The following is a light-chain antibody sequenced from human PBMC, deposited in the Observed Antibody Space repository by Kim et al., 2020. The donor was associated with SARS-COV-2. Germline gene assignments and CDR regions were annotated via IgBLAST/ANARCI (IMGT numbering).Light chain of an antibody. CDR3: QQSYSTPYT. CDR2: AAS. V-gene: IGKV1-39*01. CDR1: QSISSY. J-gene: IGKJ2*01. Sequence: DIQLTQSPSSLSASVGDRVTITCRASQSISSYLNWYQQKPGKAPKLLIYAASSLQSGVPSRFSGSGSGTDFTLTISSLQPEDFATYYCQQSYSTPYTLGRGTKLEL.